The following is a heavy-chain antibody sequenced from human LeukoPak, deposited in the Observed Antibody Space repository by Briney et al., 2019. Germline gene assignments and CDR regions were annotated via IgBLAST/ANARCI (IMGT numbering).Heavy chain of an antibody. V-gene: IGHV3-7*05. Sequence: PGGSLRLSCAASGFIFSRYLMSWVRQAPGKGLEWVANIKQDGSEKYYVDSVKGRFTISRDNAKNSLYLQMNSLRAEDTAVYYCARDRLGEYYNFWSGYYPFDYWGQGTLVTVSS. D-gene: IGHD3-3*01. CDR2: IKQDGSEK. CDR3: ARDRLGEYYNFWSGYYPFDY. J-gene: IGHJ4*02. CDR1: GFIFSRYL.